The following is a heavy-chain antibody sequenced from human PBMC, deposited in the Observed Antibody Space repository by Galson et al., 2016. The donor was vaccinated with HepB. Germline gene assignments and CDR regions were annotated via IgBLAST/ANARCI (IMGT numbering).Heavy chain of an antibody. CDR1: GFTFSASA. CDR2: IRSEANSYAT. J-gene: IGHJ6*02. V-gene: IGHV3-73*01. Sequence: SLRLSCAASGFTFSASAMHWVRQASGKGLEWVGRIRSEANSYATAYAVSVKGRFTISRDDSKNTAYLQMNSLKTEDTAVYYCIVGAAAGKNYYYGMDVWGQGTTVTVSS. D-gene: IGHD6-13*01. CDR3: IVGAAAGKNYYYGMDV.